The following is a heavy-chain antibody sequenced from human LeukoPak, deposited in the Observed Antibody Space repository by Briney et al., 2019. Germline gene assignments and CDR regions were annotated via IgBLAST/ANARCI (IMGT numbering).Heavy chain of an antibody. J-gene: IGHJ5*02. CDR1: GGSFSGYY. D-gene: IGHD3-9*01. CDR3: ARPRNYDILTGYYDNWFDP. CDR2: IYYSGST. Sequence: SETLSLTCAVYGGSFSGYYWSWIRQPPGKGLEWIGSIYYSGSTYYNPSLKSRVTISVDTSKNQFSLKLSSVTAADTAVYYCARPRNYDILTGYYDNWFDPWGKGTLVTVSS. V-gene: IGHV4-34*01.